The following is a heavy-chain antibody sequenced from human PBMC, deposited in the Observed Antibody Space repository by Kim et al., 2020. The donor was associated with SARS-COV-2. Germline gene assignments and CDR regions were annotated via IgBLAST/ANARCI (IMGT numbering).Heavy chain of an antibody. CDR2: ISSSSRII. J-gene: IGHJ3*01. Sequence: GGSLRLSCAASGFTFSSYTMNWVRQAPGKGLEWVSSISSSSRIIYYAGSWKGRFTISRDNAENSLYLQINSLRAEDTAVYYCAREGEYRDGDPYHRDAF. CDR3: AREGEYRDGDPYHRDAF. V-gene: IGHV3-21*01. D-gene: IGHD2-21*01. CDR1: GFTFSSYT.